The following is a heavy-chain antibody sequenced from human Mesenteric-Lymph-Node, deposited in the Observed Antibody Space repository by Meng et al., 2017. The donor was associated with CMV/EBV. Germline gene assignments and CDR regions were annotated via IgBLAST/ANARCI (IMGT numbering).Heavy chain of an antibody. J-gene: IGHJ4*02. CDR2: INHSGST. V-gene: IGHV4-34*01. CDR1: GGSFSGYY. Sequence: VQLPQWGAGLVKPSETLYVTCAVYGGSFSGYYWNWIRQSPEKGLEWIGEINHSGSTTYNPSFTSRIIISVDTSTNQISLNMSSVTAADTAVYYCARGSSYDILTGYFDYWGQGALVTVSS. CDR3: ARGSSYDILTGYFDY. D-gene: IGHD3-9*01.